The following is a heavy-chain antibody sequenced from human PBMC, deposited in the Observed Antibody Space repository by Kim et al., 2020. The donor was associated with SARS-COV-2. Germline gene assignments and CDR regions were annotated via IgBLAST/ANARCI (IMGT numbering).Heavy chain of an antibody. V-gene: IGHV4-34*01. Sequence: GSTNSNPSLKSRVTISVDTSKNQFSLKLSSVTAADTAVYYCARELGAFDYWGQGTLVTVSS. J-gene: IGHJ4*02. CDR3: ARELGAFDY. D-gene: IGHD3-3*02. CDR2: GST.